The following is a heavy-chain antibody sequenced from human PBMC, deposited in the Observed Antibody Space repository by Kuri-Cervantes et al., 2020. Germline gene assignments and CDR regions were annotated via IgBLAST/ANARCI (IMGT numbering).Heavy chain of an antibody. CDR3: ARPLNGVGGAFDI. J-gene: IGHJ3*02. V-gene: IGHV3-48*02. Sequence: GESLKISCAASAFTFSSYSMIWVRQAPGKGLDWISYISSNSKTIYYADSVKGRFSISRDNAKKSLYLQMNSLRDEDTAVYYCARPLNGVGGAFDIWGQGKMVTVSS. CDR1: AFTFSSYS. CDR2: ISSNSKTI. D-gene: IGHD3-16*01.